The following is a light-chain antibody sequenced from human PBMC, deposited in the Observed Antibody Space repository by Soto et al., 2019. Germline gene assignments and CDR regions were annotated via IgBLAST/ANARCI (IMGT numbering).Light chain of an antibody. V-gene: IGKV1-33*01. J-gene: IGKJ1*01. Sequence: DIQMIQSPSSLSASVGDRVTITCHASQEISNYLHWYQQKLGKAPKLLIYDASNLERGVPSRFSGGGSGTDFTFNISSLQPEDFATYYCQQYDRLPQTFGRGPKVEIK. CDR1: QEISNY. CDR2: DAS. CDR3: QQYDRLPQT.